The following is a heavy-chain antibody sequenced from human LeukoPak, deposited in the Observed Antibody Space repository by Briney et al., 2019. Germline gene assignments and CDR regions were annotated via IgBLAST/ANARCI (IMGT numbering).Heavy chain of an antibody. CDR2: IYPGDSDT. CDR3: ARQFRDSSGYYSYYFDY. V-gene: IGHV5-51*01. D-gene: IGHD3-22*01. J-gene: IGHJ4*02. CDR1: GYSFTTYW. Sequence: GESLKISRKGSGYSFTTYWVGLVRQVPGRGLEWMGIIYPGDSDTRYSPSFQGQVTISADKTISTAYLKWSSLKASNTATYYCARQFRDSSGYYSYYFDYWGQGTLVTVSS.